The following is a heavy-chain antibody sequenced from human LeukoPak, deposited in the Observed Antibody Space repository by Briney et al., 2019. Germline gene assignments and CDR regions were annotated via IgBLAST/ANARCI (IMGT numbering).Heavy chain of an antibody. CDR3: ARTESYNSAAYNPT. CDR1: GFTVSHNY. Sequence: GGSLRLSCAASGFTVSHNYMSWVRPAPGKGLEWVSNIYNDGRTYYRDSVKGRFTISRDDSENTLYLQMNNLRAEDTAVYYCARTESYNSAAYNPTWGQGTLVTVSS. V-gene: IGHV3-66*01. J-gene: IGHJ5*02. D-gene: IGHD3-16*01. CDR2: IYNDGRT.